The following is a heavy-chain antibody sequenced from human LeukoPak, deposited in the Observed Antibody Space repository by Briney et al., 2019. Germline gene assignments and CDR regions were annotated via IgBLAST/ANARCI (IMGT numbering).Heavy chain of an antibody. Sequence: PSETLSLTCTVSGGSISSSSYYWGWIRQPPGKGLEWIGSIYYSGSTYYNPSLESRVTISVDTSKNQFSLKLSSVTAADTAVYYCARDRYYGSGTRPRSFDYWGQGTLVTVSS. CDR1: GGSISSSSYY. CDR3: ARDRYYGSGTRPRSFDY. J-gene: IGHJ4*02. V-gene: IGHV4-39*07. CDR2: IYYSGST. D-gene: IGHD3-10*01.